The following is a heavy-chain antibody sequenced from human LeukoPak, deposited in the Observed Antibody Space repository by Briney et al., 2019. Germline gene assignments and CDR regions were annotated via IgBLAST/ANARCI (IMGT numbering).Heavy chain of an antibody. J-gene: IGHJ5*02. CDR3: ARERESYYYGSGSYGPGPFDP. D-gene: IGHD3-10*01. Sequence: PSETLSLTCTVSGGSISSGDYYWSWIRQPPGKGLEWIGYIYYSGSTCYNPSLKSRVTISVDTSKNQFSLKLSSVTAADTAVYYCARERESYYYGSGSYGPGPFDPWGQGTLVTVSS. V-gene: IGHV4-30-4*01. CDR2: IYYSGST. CDR1: GGSISSGDYY.